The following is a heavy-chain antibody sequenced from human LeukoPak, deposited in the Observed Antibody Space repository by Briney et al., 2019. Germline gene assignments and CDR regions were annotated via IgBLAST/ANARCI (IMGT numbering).Heavy chain of an antibody. CDR1: GEPFSGYY. D-gene: IGHD6-6*01. CDR2: INHSGST. Sequence: TSETLSLTCAVYGEPFSGYYWSSIRQPPGKVLEWIGEINHSGSTNYNPSLKSRVTISVDTSKNEFSLKLSSVTAADTAVYYCERGRRIAALLDYWGQGTLVTVSS. V-gene: IGHV4-34*01. J-gene: IGHJ4*02. CDR3: ERGRRIAALLDY.